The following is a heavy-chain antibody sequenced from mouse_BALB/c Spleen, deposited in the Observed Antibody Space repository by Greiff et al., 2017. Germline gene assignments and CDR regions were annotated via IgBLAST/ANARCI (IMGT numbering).Heavy chain of an antibody. D-gene: IGHD1-1*01. Sequence: DVHLVESGGGLVKPGGSLKLSCAASGFTFSSYAMSWVRQTPEKRLEWVATISSGGSYTYYPDSVKGRFTISRDNAKNTLYLQMSSLRSEDTAMYYCARIYYGSSYDAMDYWGQGTSVTVSS. CDR2: ISSGGSYT. CDR1: GFTFSSYA. J-gene: IGHJ4*01. V-gene: IGHV5-9-3*01. CDR3: ARIYYGSSYDAMDY.